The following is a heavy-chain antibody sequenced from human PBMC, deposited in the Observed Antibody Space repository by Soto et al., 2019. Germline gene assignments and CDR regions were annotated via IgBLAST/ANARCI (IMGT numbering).Heavy chain of an antibody. CDR1: GFSFGSFG. J-gene: IGHJ4*02. CDR3: ARGNLSFDFDS. V-gene: IGHV3-30*03. CDR2: ISRDGSNS. Sequence: QLVESGGGVVQPGGSLRLSCSASGFSFGSFGMHWVRQAPGEGLEWVAFISRDGSNSFYGDSVKGRFTLSRDNTSNTVYLQMSNTRDEDTALYYCARGNLSFDFDSWGQGTLVIVSS.